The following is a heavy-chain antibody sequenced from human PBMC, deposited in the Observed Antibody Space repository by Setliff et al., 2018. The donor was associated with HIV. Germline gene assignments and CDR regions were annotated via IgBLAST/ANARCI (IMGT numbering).Heavy chain of an antibody. D-gene: IGHD5-18*01. CDR3: ARGRRSSSGYGY. J-gene: IGHJ4*02. V-gene: IGHV1-69*13. CDR2: IIPIFGTA. Sequence: GASVKVSCKASGGTFSSYSISWVRQAPGQGLEWMGGIIPIFGTANYAQKFQGRVTITAGESTGTAYMELTSLRSEDTAVYYRARGRRSSSGYGYWGQGTLVTVSS. CDR1: GGTFSSYS.